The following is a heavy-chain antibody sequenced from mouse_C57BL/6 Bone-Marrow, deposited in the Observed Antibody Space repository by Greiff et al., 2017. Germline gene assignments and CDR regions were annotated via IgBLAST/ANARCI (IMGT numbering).Heavy chain of an antibody. CDR2: IWRGGST. J-gene: IGHJ1*03. CDR1: GFSLTSYG. Sequence: VMLVESGPGLVQPSQSLSITCTVSGFSLTSYGVHWVRQSPGKGLEWLGVIWRGGSTDYNAAFMSRLSITKDNSKSQVFFKMNSLQADDTAIYYCAKSGYYYGSRWYFDVWGTGTTVTVSS. CDR3: AKSGYYYGSRWYFDV. V-gene: IGHV2-5*01. D-gene: IGHD1-1*01.